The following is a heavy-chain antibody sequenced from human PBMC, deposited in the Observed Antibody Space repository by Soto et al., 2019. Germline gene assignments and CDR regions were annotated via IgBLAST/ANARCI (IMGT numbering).Heavy chain of an antibody. V-gene: IGHV1-8*01. CDR2: MNGNRDNT. D-gene: IGHD1-1*01. CDR3: ARRTIAHWYFDL. J-gene: IGHJ2*01. Sequence: QVQLVQSGAEVKKPGASVKVSCKASGYTFTSYDINWVRQATGQGLEWMGWMNGNRDNTGCAQKFQGRLTMTRDTSKSTAYMELSSLTSEDTAVYYCARRTIAHWYFDLWGRGTLVTVS. CDR1: GYTFTSYD.